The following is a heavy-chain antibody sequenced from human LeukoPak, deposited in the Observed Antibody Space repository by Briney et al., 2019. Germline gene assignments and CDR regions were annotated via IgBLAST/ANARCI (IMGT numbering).Heavy chain of an antibody. D-gene: IGHD3-3*01. CDR2: INSDGSST. CDR1: GFTFSSYE. Sequence: GGSLRLSCAASGFTFSSYEMNWVRQAPGKGLEWVSRINSDGSSTSYADSVKGRFTISRDNSKNTLYLQMNSLRAEDTAVYYCAKDMDDFWRPLILPVDVWGKGTTVTVSS. J-gene: IGHJ6*04. CDR3: AKDMDDFWRPLILPVDV. V-gene: IGHV3-74*01.